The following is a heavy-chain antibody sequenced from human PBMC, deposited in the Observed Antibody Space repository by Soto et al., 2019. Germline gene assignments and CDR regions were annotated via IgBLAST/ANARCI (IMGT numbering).Heavy chain of an antibody. J-gene: IGHJ4*02. CDR2: ISGNGGST. Sequence: GGSLRLSCAASEFTFSNYAMSWVRQAPGKGLEWVSAISGNGGSTYYADSVKGRFTISRDNSKNTLYLQMNSLRAEDTAVYYCAKVGTAMVIGYFDYWGQGTLVTVSS. D-gene: IGHD5-18*01. CDR1: EFTFSNYA. CDR3: AKVGTAMVIGYFDY. V-gene: IGHV3-23*01.